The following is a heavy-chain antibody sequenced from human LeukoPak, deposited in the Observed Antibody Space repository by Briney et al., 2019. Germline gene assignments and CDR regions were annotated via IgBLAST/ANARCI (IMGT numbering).Heavy chain of an antibody. Sequence: GGSLRLSCAASGFTFSDFAMTWVRQAPGKGLEWVSSIDAAGTYYADSVTGRFTISRDNSKNMVYLQLNSLRVDDTAVYYCAKNRGPLDIRGQGTMVIVSS. CDR3: AKNRGPLDI. J-gene: IGHJ3*02. CDR2: IDAAGT. CDR1: GFTFSDFA. V-gene: IGHV3-23*01.